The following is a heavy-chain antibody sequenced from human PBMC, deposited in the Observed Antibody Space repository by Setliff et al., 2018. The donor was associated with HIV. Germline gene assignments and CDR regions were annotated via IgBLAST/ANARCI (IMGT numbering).Heavy chain of an antibody. V-gene: IGHV7-4-1*02. Sequence: ASVKVSCKASGYDFTNYGINWVRQDPGQGLEWMGWINTNTGYPTYAQAFRGRFVFSLDTSVSTAYLEISSLEAEDTAVYFCARVRTSYNFWVGDVFDPWGQGTLVTVSS. D-gene: IGHD1-1*01. CDR3: ARVRTSYNFWVGDVFDP. CDR1: GYDFTNYG. J-gene: IGHJ5*02. CDR2: INTNTGYP.